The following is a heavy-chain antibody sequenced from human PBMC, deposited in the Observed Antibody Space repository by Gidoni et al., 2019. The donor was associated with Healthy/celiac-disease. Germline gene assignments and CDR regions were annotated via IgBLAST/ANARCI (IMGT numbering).Heavy chain of an antibody. Sequence: QVQLVQSGAAGKKPRASVNVSCKASGYTFTSYYMHWVRQAPGQGLEWMGIINPSGGSTRYAQKIQGRVTMTRDTSTSTVYMELSSLRSEDTAVYYCARERESSGWYEGVDYWGQGTLVTVSS. D-gene: IGHD6-19*01. CDR2: INPSGGST. CDR3: ARERESSGWYEGVDY. J-gene: IGHJ4*02. V-gene: IGHV1-46*03. CDR1: GYTFTSYY.